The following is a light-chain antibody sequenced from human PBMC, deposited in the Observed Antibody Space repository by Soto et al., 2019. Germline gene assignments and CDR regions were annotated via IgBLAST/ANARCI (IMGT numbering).Light chain of an antibody. CDR2: GHN. CDR3: QSYDSSLSGSGV. CDR1: SSNIGAGYE. Sequence: QSALTQPPSVSGAPGQRVTISCTGSSSNIGAGYEVHWYQQVPGTAPKLLISGHNNRPSGVPDRFFGSKSGTSASLTIIGLQAEDEADYYCQSYDSSLSGSGVFGGGTQLTVL. J-gene: IGLJ3*02. V-gene: IGLV1-40*01.